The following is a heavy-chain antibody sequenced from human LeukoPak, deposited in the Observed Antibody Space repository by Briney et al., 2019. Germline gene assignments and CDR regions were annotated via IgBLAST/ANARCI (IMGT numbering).Heavy chain of an antibody. CDR2: IIPIFGTA. Sequence: ASVKVSCKASGGTFSSYAISWVRQAPGQGLEWMGGIIPIFGTANYAQKFQGRVTITTDESTSTAYMELSSLRSEDTAVYYCAWSGYPYYYYYYMDVWGKGTTVTVSS. CDR1: GGTFSSYA. D-gene: IGHD3-3*01. CDR3: AWSGYPYYYYYYMDV. J-gene: IGHJ6*03. V-gene: IGHV1-69*05.